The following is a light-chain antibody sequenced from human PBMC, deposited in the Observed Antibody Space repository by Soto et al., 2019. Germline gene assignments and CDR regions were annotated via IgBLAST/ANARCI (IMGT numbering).Light chain of an antibody. CDR3: QSYDSSLSGSI. V-gene: IGLV1-40*01. CDR1: SSNIGAGYN. CDR2: VNS. J-gene: IGLJ2*01. Sequence: QSVLTQPPSVSGGPGQRVTISCTGSSSNIGAGYNVHWYQQLPGTAPKLLIYVNSNRPSGVPDRFSGSKSGTSASLAITGLQAEDEADYYCQSYDSSLSGSIFGGGTKVTVL.